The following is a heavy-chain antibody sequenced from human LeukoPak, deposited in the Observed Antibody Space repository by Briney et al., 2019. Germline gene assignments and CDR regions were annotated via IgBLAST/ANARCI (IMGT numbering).Heavy chain of an antibody. CDR2: IYYSGST. Sequence: KTSETLSLPCTVSGGSISNYYWSWIRQPPGKGLEWIGYIYYSGSTNYNPSLKSRVTISVDTSKNQFSLKLSSVTAADTAVYYCARHYYYDSSGYYSDAFDIWGQGKMVTVSS. D-gene: IGHD3-22*01. CDR1: GGSISNYY. CDR3: ARHYYYDSSGYYSDAFDI. J-gene: IGHJ3*02. V-gene: IGHV4-59*08.